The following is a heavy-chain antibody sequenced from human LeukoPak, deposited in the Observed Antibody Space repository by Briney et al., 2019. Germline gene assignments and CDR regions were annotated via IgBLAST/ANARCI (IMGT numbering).Heavy chain of an antibody. CDR1: GFTFSTYA. Sequence: GGSLRLSCVASGFTFSTYAMSWVRQAPGRGLEWVSSMSGSGGRTNYADSVKGRFTISRGNSKNTLYLQMNSLRAEDTAVYYCARDWGKGDYWGQGTLVTVSS. CDR2: MSGSGGRT. V-gene: IGHV3-23*01. CDR3: ARDWGKGDY. D-gene: IGHD3-16*01. J-gene: IGHJ4*02.